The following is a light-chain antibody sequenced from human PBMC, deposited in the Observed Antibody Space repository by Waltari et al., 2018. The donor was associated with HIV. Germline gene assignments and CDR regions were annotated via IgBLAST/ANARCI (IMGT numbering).Light chain of an antibody. CDR1: QNVDDQ. V-gene: IGKV3D-15*01. CDR2: HSS. J-gene: IGKJ4*01. CDR3: QQYHHWPPLT. Sequence: DILLTQSPATISVSPGGRVTVSCRASQNVDDQLAGYQHKPGQSPRLLIYHSSVRAAGVPTRFGGAGSATNFTLTITSLQSEDFALYFCQQYHHWPPLTFGGGSRVELK.